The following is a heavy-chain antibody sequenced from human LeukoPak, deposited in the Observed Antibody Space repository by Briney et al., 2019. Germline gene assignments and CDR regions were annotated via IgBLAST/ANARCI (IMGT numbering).Heavy chain of an antibody. J-gene: IGHJ2*01. Sequence: PSETLSLTCTVSSGSISSYDWSWIRQPAGKGLEWIGRIYTSGSPNYNPSLKRRVTMSVDTSKNQFSLKLSSVTAADTAVYYCARLTSSWYQDWYFDLWGRGTLVTVSS. CDR2: IYTSGSP. V-gene: IGHV4-4*07. CDR3: ARLTSSWYQDWYFDL. D-gene: IGHD6-13*01. CDR1: SGSISSYD.